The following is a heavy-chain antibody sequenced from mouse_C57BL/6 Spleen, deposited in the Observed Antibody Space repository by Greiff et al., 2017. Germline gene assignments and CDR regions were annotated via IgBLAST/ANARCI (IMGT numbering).Heavy chain of an antibody. J-gene: IGHJ2*01. CDR3: ARERTGYYFDY. CDR1: GYTFTSYW. Sequence: QVQLQQPGAELVRPGSSVKLSCKASGYTFTSYWMHWVKQRPIQGLEWIGNIDPSDSETHYNQKFKDKATLTADKSSSTAYMQLSSLTSEDSAVYYCARERTGYYFDYWGQGTTLTVSS. CDR2: IDPSDSET. V-gene: IGHV1-52*01.